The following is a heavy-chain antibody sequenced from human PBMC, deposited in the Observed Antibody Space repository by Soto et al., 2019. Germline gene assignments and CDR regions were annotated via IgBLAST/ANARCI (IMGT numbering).Heavy chain of an antibody. D-gene: IGHD3-16*01. Sequence: PGGSLRLSCSVSGFTFSDSAMHWVRQASGKGLEWVGRIRNKANNYATAYAASVKGRFTISRDDSKNTAYLQMNSLKTEDTAVYYCTANADDTFLEYWAQGSPVTVSS. CDR3: TANADDTFLEY. CDR2: IRNKANNYAT. J-gene: IGHJ4*02. CDR1: GFTFSDSA. V-gene: IGHV3-73*01.